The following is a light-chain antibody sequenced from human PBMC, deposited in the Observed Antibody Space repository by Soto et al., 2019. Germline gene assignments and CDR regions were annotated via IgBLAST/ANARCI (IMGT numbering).Light chain of an antibody. J-gene: IGKJ4*01. CDR1: QSIGNGY. CDR3: QYYGNSPLT. Sequence: ESVLTQSPGTLSLSPGERVTLSCRASQSIGNGYLAWYQQKPGQAPRRLIYGASTSATGIPGRFSGSGSGTDFTLTISRLEPEDFDVYYCQYYGNSPLTFGGGTKVEIK. CDR2: GAS. V-gene: IGKV3-20*01.